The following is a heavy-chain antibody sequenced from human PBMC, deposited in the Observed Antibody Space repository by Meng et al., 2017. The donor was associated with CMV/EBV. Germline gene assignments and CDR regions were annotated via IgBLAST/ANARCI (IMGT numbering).Heavy chain of an antibody. Sequence: YLVESGGGLVQPGGSLRLSCAASGLTISNYWMIWVRQAPGKGLEWVANIKKDGSEKYYVDSVKGRFSISRDNADNSLYLQMNNLRAEDTAVYYCRLGHYSQDWGQGTLVTVSS. J-gene: IGHJ4*02. D-gene: IGHD4-17*01. V-gene: IGHV3-7*02. CDR3: RLGHYSQD. CDR2: IKKDGSEK. CDR1: GLTISNYW.